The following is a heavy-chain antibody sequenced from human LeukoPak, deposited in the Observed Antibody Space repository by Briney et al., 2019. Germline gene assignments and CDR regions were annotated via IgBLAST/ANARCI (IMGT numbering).Heavy chain of an antibody. CDR1: GGSISRDY. CDR3: ARVPGSSSWRYYIDV. D-gene: IGHD6-13*01. J-gene: IGHJ6*03. V-gene: IGHV4-59*12. Sequence: SETLSLTCTVSGGSISRDYWSSIRQPPGKGLEWIGYIYYSGSTNYNPSLKSRVTISVDTSKNQFSLKLSSVTAADTAVYYCARVPGSSSWRYYIDVWGKGTTVTVSS. CDR2: IYYSGST.